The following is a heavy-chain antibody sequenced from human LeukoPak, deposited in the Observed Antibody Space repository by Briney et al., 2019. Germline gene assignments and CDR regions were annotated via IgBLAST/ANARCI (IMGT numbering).Heavy chain of an antibody. D-gene: IGHD6-6*01. CDR2: ISYDGSNK. V-gene: IGHV3-30*18. J-gene: IGHJ6*02. CDR3: AKVTAARSYYYYGMDV. Sequence: PGGSLRLSCAASGFTFSSYGTHWVRQAPGKGLEWGAVISYDGSNKYYADSVKGRFTIPRDNSKNTLYLQMNSLRAEDTAVYYCAKVTAARSYYYYGMDVWGQGTTVTVSS. CDR1: GFTFSSYG.